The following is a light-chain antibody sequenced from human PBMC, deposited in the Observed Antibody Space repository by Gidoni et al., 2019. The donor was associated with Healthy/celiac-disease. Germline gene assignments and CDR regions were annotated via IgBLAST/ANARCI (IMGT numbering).Light chain of an antibody. Sequence: SSELTPNPAVSVALGQTVKITCQGDSLRSYYASWYQQKPGQAPVLVIYGKNNRPSAIPDRFSGSSSGNTTSLTITGAQAEDEADYYCSSRDSSGNHWVFGGGTKLTVL. CDR2: GKN. CDR1: SLRSYY. J-gene: IGLJ3*02. V-gene: IGLV3-19*01. CDR3: SSRDSSGNHWV.